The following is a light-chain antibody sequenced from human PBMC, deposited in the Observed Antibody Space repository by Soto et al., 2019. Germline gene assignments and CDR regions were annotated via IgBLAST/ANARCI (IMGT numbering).Light chain of an antibody. CDR3: QQYYSYPPS. CDR1: QGIRND. CDR2: AAS. Sequence: DGPKYQSPFSLYPSVRDRVTITCRASQGIRNDLGWYQQKPGKAPKRLIYAASSLQSGVPSRFSGSGSGTDFTLTISFLQSEDFAAYYCQQYYSYPPSFCAGTKVDN. V-gene: IGKV1-17*01. J-gene: IGKJ3*01.